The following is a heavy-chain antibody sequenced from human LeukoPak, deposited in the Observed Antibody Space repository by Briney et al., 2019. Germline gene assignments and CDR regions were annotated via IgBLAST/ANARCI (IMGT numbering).Heavy chain of an antibody. Sequence: GASVKVSCKASGYTFTSYGISWVRQAPGQGLEWMGWISPDSGRTGFAQKFQGRVTMTRDTSISTAYMELSRLGYDDTAVYYCARDTRSSYLQYYFDYWGQGTLVTVSS. CDR1: GYTFTSYG. CDR2: ISPDSGRT. CDR3: ARDTRSSYLQYYFDY. J-gene: IGHJ4*02. D-gene: IGHD5-24*01. V-gene: IGHV1-2*02.